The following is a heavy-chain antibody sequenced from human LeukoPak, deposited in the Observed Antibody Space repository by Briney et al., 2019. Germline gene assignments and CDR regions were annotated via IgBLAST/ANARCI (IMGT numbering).Heavy chain of an antibody. CDR3: ARAWGHYYGSGSYYINY. Sequence: SETLSLTCTVSGGSISSYYWSWIRQPPGKGLEWIGYIYYSGSTNYNPSLKSRVTISVDTSKNQFSLKLSSVTAADTAVYYCARAWGHYYGSGSYYINYWGQGTLVTVSS. D-gene: IGHD3-10*01. CDR1: GGSISSYY. V-gene: IGHV4-59*01. CDR2: IYYSGST. J-gene: IGHJ4*02.